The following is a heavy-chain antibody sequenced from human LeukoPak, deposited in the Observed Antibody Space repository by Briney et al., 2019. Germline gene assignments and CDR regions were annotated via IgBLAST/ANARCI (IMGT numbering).Heavy chain of an antibody. J-gene: IGHJ3*02. CDR2: IIPIFGTA. CDR3: ARDYDGTQDAFDI. D-gene: IGHD3-22*01. Sequence: SVKVSCKASGGTFSSYAISGVRQAPGQGLEWMGGIIPIFGTANYAQKFQGRVTITADKSTSTAYMELSSLRSEDTAVYYCARDYDGTQDAFDIWGQGTMVTVSS. V-gene: IGHV1-69*06. CDR1: GGTFSSYA.